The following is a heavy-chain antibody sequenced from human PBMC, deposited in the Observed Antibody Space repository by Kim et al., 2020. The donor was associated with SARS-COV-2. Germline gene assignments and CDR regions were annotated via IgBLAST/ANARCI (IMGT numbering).Heavy chain of an antibody. CDR3: AREFPNVIAAAGDYYYGMDV. CDR1: GGTFSSYA. V-gene: IGHV1-69*06. Sequence: SVKVSCKASGGTFSSYAISWVRQAPGQGLEWMGGIIPIFGTANYAQKFQGRVTITADKSTSTAYMELSSLRSEDTAVYYCAREFPNVIAAAGDYYYGMDVWGQGTTVTVSS. CDR2: IIPIFGTA. J-gene: IGHJ6*02. D-gene: IGHD6-13*01.